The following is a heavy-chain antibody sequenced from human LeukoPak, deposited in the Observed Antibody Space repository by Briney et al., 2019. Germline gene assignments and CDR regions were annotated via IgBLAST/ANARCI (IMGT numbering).Heavy chain of an antibody. CDR3: ARDHDAVGTTIDH. Sequence: GGCLRLSCAASGFTFSSYWMHWVPQAPGEGLVWVSRIKSDGSVTWYADSVKGRFTISRDNAKNMLYLQMNSLRDEDTAVYFCARDHDAVGTTIDHWGQGTLVTVSS. CDR1: GFTFSSYW. V-gene: IGHV3-74*01. D-gene: IGHD1-14*01. J-gene: IGHJ4*02. CDR2: IKSDGSVT.